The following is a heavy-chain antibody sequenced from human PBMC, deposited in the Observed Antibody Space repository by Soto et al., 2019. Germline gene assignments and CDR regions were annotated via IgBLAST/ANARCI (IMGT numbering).Heavy chain of an antibody. J-gene: IGHJ4*02. CDR3: ARLYCKGDRCYSDDY. CDR2: IDPSDSYI. Sequence: PGESLKISCKGSDYIFTSYWISWVRQMPGKGLEWMGRIDPSDSYIKYSPYFQGHVTISADNSISTAYLQWSSLKASDTAMYYCARLYCKGDRCYSDDYWGQGTKVTVSS. D-gene: IGHD2-15*01. V-gene: IGHV5-10-1*01. CDR1: DYIFTSYW.